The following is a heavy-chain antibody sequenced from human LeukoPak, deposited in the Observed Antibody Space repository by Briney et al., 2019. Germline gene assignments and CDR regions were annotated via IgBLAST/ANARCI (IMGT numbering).Heavy chain of an antibody. Sequence: GGSLRLSCSVSGFAFSSYGMNWVRQAPGKGLEWVSYISASSGTIFYADSVKGRFTVSRDNAKNSLYLQMNSLRAEDTGVYYCAREAGSADHWGQGTLVTVSS. V-gene: IGHV3-48*01. CDR3: AREAGSADH. D-gene: IGHD6-25*01. CDR1: GFAFSSYG. CDR2: ISASSGTI. J-gene: IGHJ4*02.